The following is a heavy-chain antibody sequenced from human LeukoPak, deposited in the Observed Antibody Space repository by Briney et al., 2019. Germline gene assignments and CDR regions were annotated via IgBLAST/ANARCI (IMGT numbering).Heavy chain of an antibody. Sequence: SETLSLTCTVFGGSISSGGYYWSWIRQHPGKGLEWIGYIYYSGSTYYNPSLKSRVTISVDTSKNQFSLKLSSVTAADTAVYYCARGLPPWFGELLNAFDIWGQGTMVTVSS. CDR2: IYYSGST. CDR3: ARGLPPWFGELLNAFDI. D-gene: IGHD3-10*01. V-gene: IGHV4-31*03. CDR1: GGSISSGGYY. J-gene: IGHJ3*02.